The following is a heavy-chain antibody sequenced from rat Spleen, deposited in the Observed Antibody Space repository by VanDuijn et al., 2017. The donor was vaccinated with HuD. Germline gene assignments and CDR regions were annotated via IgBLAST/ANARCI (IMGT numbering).Heavy chain of an antibody. V-gene: IGHV5-25*01. J-gene: IGHJ2*01. D-gene: IGHD1-10*01. CDR2: ISTGGGNS. Sequence: EVQLVESDGGLVQPGRSLKLSCAASGFTFSDYYMAWVRQAPTKGLEWVASISTGGGNSYYRDSVKGRFTISRDNAKSTLSRQMASLRSGDTATYDGARLTTAFDDWGQGVMVAVSS. CDR3: ARLTTAFDD. CDR1: GFTFSDYY.